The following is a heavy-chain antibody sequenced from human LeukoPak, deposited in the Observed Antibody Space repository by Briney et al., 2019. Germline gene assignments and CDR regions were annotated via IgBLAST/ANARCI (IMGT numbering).Heavy chain of an antibody. CDR3: ARGGYDILTGPSPFDY. V-gene: IGHV4-59*01. CDR1: GGSISRYY. J-gene: IGHJ4*02. Sequence: SETLSLTCTVSGGSISRYYWSWIRQPPGKGLEWIGYIYYSGSTNSNPSLNSRVTISVDTSKNQFSLKLSSVTAADTAVYYCARGGYDILTGPSPFDYWGQGTLVTVSS. CDR2: IYYSGST. D-gene: IGHD3-9*01.